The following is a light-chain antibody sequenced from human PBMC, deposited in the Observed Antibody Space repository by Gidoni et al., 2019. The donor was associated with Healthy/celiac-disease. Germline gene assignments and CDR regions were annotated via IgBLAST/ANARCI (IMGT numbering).Light chain of an antibody. CDR1: QSVSSN. V-gene: IGKV3-15*01. J-gene: IGKJ1*01. Sequence: VMPQSPATLSVSPGERATLSCRASQSVSSNLAWYQQKPGQAPRLLIYGASTRATGIPARFSGSGSGTEFTLTISSLQSEDVAVYYCQQYNNWPPVTFGQGTKVEIK. CDR2: GAS. CDR3: QQYNNWPPVT.